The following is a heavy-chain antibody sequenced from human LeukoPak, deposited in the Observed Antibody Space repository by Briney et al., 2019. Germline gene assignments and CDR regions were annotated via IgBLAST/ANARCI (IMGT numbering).Heavy chain of an antibody. D-gene: IGHD3-22*01. J-gene: IGHJ4*02. CDR1: GGSFSGYY. Sequence: SETLSLTCAVYGGSFSGYYWSWIRQPPGKGLEWIGEINHSGSTNYNPSLKSRVTISVDTSKNQFSLKLSSVTAADTAVYYCARDEGYYDSSGYPDYWGQGTLVTVSS. CDR3: ARDEGYYDSSGYPDY. CDR2: INHSGST. V-gene: IGHV4-34*01.